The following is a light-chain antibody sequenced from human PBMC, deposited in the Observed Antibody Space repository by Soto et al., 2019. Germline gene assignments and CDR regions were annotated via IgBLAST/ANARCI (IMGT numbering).Light chain of an antibody. Sequence: EIVLTQSPGTLSLSLGDRATLSCRASQSVSSSYLAWYQQKPGQPPRLLISGASSRATGIPDRFSGSGSGTAFSLTISRLEPEDVAVYYCQQYGSSPPLTFGGGTKVEIK. CDR3: QQYGSSPPLT. CDR2: GAS. V-gene: IGKV3-20*01. CDR1: QSVSSSY. J-gene: IGKJ4*01.